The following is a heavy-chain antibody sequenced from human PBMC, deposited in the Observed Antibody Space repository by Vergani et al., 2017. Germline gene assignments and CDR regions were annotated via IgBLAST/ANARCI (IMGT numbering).Heavy chain of an antibody. V-gene: IGHV4-59*01. CDR1: GGSISSYY. CDR3: ARDGCSSTSCYPYFDY. J-gene: IGHJ4*02. Sequence: QVQLQESGPGLVKPSETLPLTCTVSGGSISSYYWSWIRQPPGKGLEWIGYIYYSGSTNYNPSLKSRVTISVDTSKNQFSLKLSSVTAADTAVYYCARDGCSSTSCYPYFDYWGQGTLVTVSS. CDR2: IYYSGST. D-gene: IGHD2-2*01.